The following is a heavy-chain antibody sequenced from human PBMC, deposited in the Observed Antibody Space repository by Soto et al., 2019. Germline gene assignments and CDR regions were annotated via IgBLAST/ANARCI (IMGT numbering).Heavy chain of an antibody. V-gene: IGHV3-48*02. Sequence: EVQLVESGGGLVQPGGSLRLSCVTSGFTFSTDSMNWVRQAPGKGLEWVAHISTSGATRYYADSVKGRFTISRDNAKTSLYLQMDSLRNEDTAVYYCARFFGSGFDYWGQGTLVTVSS. CDR1: GFTFSTDS. D-gene: IGHD6-19*01. J-gene: IGHJ4*02. CDR3: ARFFGSGFDY. CDR2: ISTSGATR.